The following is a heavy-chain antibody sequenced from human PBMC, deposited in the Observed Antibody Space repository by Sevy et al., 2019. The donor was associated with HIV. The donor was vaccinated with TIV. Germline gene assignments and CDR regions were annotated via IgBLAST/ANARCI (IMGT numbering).Heavy chain of an antibody. CDR1: GFTPSTYG. CDR3: ARDPRMYGDYLLAYFDY. V-gene: IGHV3-33*01. D-gene: IGHD2-8*01. CDR2: IGYDGNNK. Sequence: GGSLRLSCAGSGFTPSTYGMHWVRQAPGKGLEWVAVIGYDGNNKYYADSVKGRFTMTRDNSKNTLFLQMDSLRAEDTAVYYCARDPRMYGDYLLAYFDYWGQGALVTVSS. J-gene: IGHJ4*02.